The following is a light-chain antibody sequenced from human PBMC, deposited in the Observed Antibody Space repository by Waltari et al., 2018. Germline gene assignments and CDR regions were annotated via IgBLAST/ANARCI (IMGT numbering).Light chain of an antibody. J-gene: IGLJ3*02. CDR3: SSESSDKVVL. Sequence: QSALTQPASVSGSPGQSVTISCTGPSNDVGLSNSVTWYQDHPGQGPKVIIYDVSDRPSGVSARFSGSKSGNTASLTISGLQAEDEADYYCSSESSDKVVLFGGGTKVTVL. CDR1: SNDVGLSNS. CDR2: DVS. V-gene: IGLV2-14*03.